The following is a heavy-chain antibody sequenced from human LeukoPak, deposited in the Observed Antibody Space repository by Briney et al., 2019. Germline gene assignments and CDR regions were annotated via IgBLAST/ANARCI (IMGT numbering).Heavy chain of an antibody. CDR2: IYYSGNT. CDR1: GVSISSSNSY. J-gene: IGHJ4*02. CDR3: ARQTGSGLFILP. V-gene: IGHV4-39*01. Sequence: SEILSLTCTVSGVSISSSNSYWGWIRQPPGKGLEWIGSIYYSGNTYYNASLKSQVSISIDTFKNQFSLRLTSVTAADTAVYYCARQTGSGLFILPGGQGTLVIVSS. D-gene: IGHD3/OR15-3a*01.